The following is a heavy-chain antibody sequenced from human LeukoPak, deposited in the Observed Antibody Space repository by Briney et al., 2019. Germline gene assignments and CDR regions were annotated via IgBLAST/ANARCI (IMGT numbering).Heavy chain of an antibody. J-gene: IGHJ5*02. D-gene: IGHD3-22*01. CDR2: ISPMLDTA. CDR3: AISTTTMISWFDP. V-gene: IGHV1-69*10. Sequence: SVKVSCKASGDTFRSYVVSWVRQAPGQGLEWMGGISPMLDTANYAQKFQGRVTITADKSTSTAYMDLSSLRSEDTAVYYCAISTTTMISWFDPWGQGTLVTVSS. CDR1: GDTFRSYV.